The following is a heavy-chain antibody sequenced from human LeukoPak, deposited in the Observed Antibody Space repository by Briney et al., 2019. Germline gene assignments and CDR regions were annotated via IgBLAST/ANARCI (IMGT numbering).Heavy chain of an antibody. CDR1: GGTFSSYA. CDR3: ARVATMVRGVIAFDI. CDR2: IIPILGIA. J-gene: IGHJ3*02. D-gene: IGHD3-10*01. V-gene: IGHV1-69*04. Sequence: GASVKVSCKASGGTFSSYAISWVRQAPGQGLEWMGRIIPILGIANYAQKFQGRVTITADKSTSTAYMELSSLRSEDTAVYYCARVATMVRGVIAFDIWGQGTMATVSS.